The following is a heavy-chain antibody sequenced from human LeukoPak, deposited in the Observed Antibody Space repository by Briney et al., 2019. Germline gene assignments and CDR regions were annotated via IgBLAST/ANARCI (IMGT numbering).Heavy chain of an antibody. CDR1: GFSFSSHW. CDR3: ARDRYCSSTSCYHVAWFDP. D-gene: IGHD2-2*01. CDR2: INSDGSST. V-gene: IGHV3-74*01. J-gene: IGHJ5*02. Sequence: GGSLRLSCAASGFSFSSHWMHWVRQAPGKGLVWVSRINSDGSSTSYADSVKGRFTISRDNAKNTLYLQMNSLRAEDTAVYYCARDRYCSSTSCYHVAWFDPWGQGTLVTVSS.